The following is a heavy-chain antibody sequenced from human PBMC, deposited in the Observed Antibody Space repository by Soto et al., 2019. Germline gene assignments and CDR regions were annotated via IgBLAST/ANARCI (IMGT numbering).Heavy chain of an antibody. CDR3: ASWTYYYDTRDLGY. V-gene: IGHV3-11*05. D-gene: IGHD3-22*01. Sequence: QVQLVESGGGLVKPGGSLRLSCAASGFTFSDYYMSWIRQAPGKGLEWVSYISISSSYTNYADSVKGRFTISRDNAKNSLYLQMNSLRAEDTAVYYCASWTYYYDTRDLGYWGQGTLVTVSS. CDR1: GFTFSDYY. CDR2: ISISSSYT. J-gene: IGHJ4*02.